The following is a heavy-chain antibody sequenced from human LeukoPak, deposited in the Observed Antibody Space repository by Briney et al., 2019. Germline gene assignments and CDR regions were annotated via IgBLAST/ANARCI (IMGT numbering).Heavy chain of an antibody. CDR1: GGSFSGCY. D-gene: IGHD6-19*01. Sequence: SETLSLTCAVYGGSFSGCYWSWIRQPPGKGLEWIGDINHSGSTNYNPSLKSRVTISVDTSKNQFSLKLSSVTAADTAVYYCARGIAVAGKTYYFDYWGQGTLVTVSS. CDR3: ARGIAVAGKTYYFDY. CDR2: INHSGST. V-gene: IGHV4-34*01. J-gene: IGHJ4*02.